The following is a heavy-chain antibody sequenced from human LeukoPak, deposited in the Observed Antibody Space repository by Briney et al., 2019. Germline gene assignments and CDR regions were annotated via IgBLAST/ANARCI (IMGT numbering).Heavy chain of an antibody. CDR1: GYNFAIYW. V-gene: IGHV5-51*01. CDR3: ARRGDSSSWTPPYLDY. CDR2: IYPGDSDT. J-gene: IGHJ4*02. Sequence: GESLKISCQGSGYNFAIYWIDWVRQMPGKGLEWMGSIYPGDSDTKYSTSFQGHVTISADRSTNTAYLQWRSLQASDTAIYYCARRGDSSSWTPPYLDYWGPGTLVTVSS. D-gene: IGHD6-13*01.